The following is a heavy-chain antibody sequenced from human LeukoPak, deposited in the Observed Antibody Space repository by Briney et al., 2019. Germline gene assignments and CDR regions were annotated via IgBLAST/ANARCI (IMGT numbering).Heavy chain of an antibody. CDR1: VGTFSSYV. CDR2: SIPIFGTA. CDR3: VRDLANPFDY. Sequence: GASVKVSCERPVGTFSSYVICWVRQAPGQGVEWVGGSIPIFGTANYVQRFRGGVTITPERPTSTDYMELSRRRSEDTAAYYCVRDLANPFDYWGQGPLVTVPS. V-gene: IGHV1-69*06. J-gene: IGHJ4*02.